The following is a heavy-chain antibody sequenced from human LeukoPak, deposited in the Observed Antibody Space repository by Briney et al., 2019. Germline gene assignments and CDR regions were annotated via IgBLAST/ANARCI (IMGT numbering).Heavy chain of an antibody. D-gene: IGHD6-19*01. CDR3: ARDYSSGCFDY. CDR2: INHSGST. V-gene: IGHV4-34*01. J-gene: IGHJ4*02. CDR1: GGSFSDYY. Sequence: SETLSLTCAVYGGSFSDYYWSWIRQPPGKGLEWIGEINHSGSTNYNPSLKSRVTISVDTSKNQFSLKLSSVTAADTVVYYCARDYSSGCFDYWGQGTLVTVSS.